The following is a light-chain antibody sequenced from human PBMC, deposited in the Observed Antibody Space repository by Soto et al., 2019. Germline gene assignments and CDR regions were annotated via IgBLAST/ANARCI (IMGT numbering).Light chain of an antibody. CDR1: QNIRTS. Sequence: EIVMTQSPATLSVSPGERDTLSCRASQNIRTSLAWYQQKPGQPPRLLIYGASTRATGIPARFSGSGSGTEFTLTISSLQSEDSAVYYCQQYHNWLTFGGGTKVDIK. CDR2: GAS. V-gene: IGKV3-15*01. CDR3: QQYHNWLT. J-gene: IGKJ4*01.